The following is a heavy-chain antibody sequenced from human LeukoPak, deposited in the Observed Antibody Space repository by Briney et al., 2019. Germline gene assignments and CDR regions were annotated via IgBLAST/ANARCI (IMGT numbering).Heavy chain of an antibody. D-gene: IGHD5-18*01. CDR3: AKGSDTAMVSLDY. Sequence: GGSLRLSCAASGFTFSSYGMHWVRQAPGQGLEWVAFIRYDGSNKYYADSVKGRFTISRDNSKNTLYLQMNSLRAEDTAVYYCAKGSDTAMVSLDYWGQGTLVTVSS. V-gene: IGHV3-30*02. CDR1: GFTFSSYG. CDR2: IRYDGSNK. J-gene: IGHJ4*02.